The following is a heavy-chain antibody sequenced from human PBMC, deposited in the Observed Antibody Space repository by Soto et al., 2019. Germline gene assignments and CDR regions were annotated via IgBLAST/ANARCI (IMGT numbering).Heavy chain of an antibody. J-gene: IGHJ6*02. CDR2: ISAYNGDT. CDR3: ARDARGGYYAMDV. Sequence: QVQLVQSGAEVKKPGASVKVSCKASGYTFTSFGISWVRQAPGQGLDWMGWISAYNGDTNYPQKLQGRVIMTTDTSTITAYMELRSLRSDDTAVYYCARDARGGYYAMDVWGQGTTVTVSS. D-gene: IGHD3-10*01. CDR1: GYTFTSFG. V-gene: IGHV1-18*01.